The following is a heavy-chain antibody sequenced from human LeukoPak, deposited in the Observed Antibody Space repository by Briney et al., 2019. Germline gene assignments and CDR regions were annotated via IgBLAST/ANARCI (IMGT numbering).Heavy chain of an antibody. D-gene: IGHD3-3*01. CDR1: GFTFSSFA. CDR3: AKDLFGVVKGWFDP. Sequence: GGSLRLSCAASGFTFSSFAMSWVRQAPGKGLEWVSAISGSGGSTYYADSVKGRFTISRDNSKNTLYLQMNSLRAEDTAVYYCAKDLFGVVKGWFDPWGQGTLVTVSS. J-gene: IGHJ5*02. CDR2: ISGSGGST. V-gene: IGHV3-23*01.